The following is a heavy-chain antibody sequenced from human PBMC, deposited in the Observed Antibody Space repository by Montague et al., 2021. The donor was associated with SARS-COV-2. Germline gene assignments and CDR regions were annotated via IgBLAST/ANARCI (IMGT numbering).Heavy chain of an antibody. CDR2: IYYSGST. D-gene: IGHD3-3*01. Sequence: SETLSLTCTVSGGSVSSYYWSWIRQPPGKGLQWLGYIYYSGSTDYNPSLKSRVTMSVDTSKNQLSLRLNSVTTADTAVYFCARAGGFYDYWSGYSSSAGFFDHWGQGTLVTVSS. J-gene: IGHJ4*02. V-gene: IGHV4-59*02. CDR1: GGSVSSYY. CDR3: ARAGGFYDYWSGYSSSAGFFDH.